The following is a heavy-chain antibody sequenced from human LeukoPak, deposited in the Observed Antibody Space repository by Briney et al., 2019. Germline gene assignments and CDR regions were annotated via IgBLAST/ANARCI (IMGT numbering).Heavy chain of an antibody. CDR1: GFTFSRHY. CDR3: ARETYSNLNGDAFDI. Sequence: KPGGSLRLSCAASGFTFSRHYMNWVRQAPGKGLEWVSSITSSSSYIYYADSVKGRFTISRDNAKNSLYLQMNSLRAEDTAVYYCARETYSNLNGDAFDIWGQGTMVTVSS. V-gene: IGHV3-21*01. CDR2: ITSSSSYI. J-gene: IGHJ3*02. D-gene: IGHD4-11*01.